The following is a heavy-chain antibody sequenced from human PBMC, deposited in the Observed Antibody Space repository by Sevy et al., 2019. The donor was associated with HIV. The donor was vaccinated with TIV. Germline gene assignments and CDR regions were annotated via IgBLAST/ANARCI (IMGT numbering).Heavy chain of an antibody. Sequence: ASVKVSCKASGYTFTNYDINWVRQATGQGLEWMGWMNPNSGNTGYAQKFQGRVTMTRNTSISTANMKLSTLRSEDTAVYYCPSGTVLLGIVVVPAARAWFDPWGQGTLVTVS. D-gene: IGHD2-2*03. V-gene: IGHV1-8*01. CDR3: PSGTVLLGIVVVPAARAWFDP. CDR2: MNPNSGNT. J-gene: IGHJ5*02. CDR1: GYTFTNYD.